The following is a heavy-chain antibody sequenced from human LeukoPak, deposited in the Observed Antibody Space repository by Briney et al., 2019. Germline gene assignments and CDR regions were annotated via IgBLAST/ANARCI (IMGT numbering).Heavy chain of an antibody. J-gene: IGHJ2*01. Sequence: PGGSLRLSCAASGFTFSDYYMSWIRQAPGKGLEWVSYISSSGSTIYYADSVKGRFTISRDNAKNSLYLQMNSLRAEDTAVYYCARVYYDGVPYWYFDLWGRGTLVTVSS. V-gene: IGHV3-11*01. D-gene: IGHD3-22*01. CDR1: GFTFSDYY. CDR2: ISSSGSTI. CDR3: ARVYYDGVPYWYFDL.